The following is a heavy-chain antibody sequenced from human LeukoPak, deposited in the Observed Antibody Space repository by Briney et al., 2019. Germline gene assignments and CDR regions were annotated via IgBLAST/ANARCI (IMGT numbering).Heavy chain of an antibody. D-gene: IGHD5-24*01. V-gene: IGHV3-74*01. CDR1: GFTFSSYW. Sequence: GGSLRRSCAASGFTFSSYWIHWVRQAPGKGLVWVSRINSDGSSTSYADSVKGRFTISRDNAKNTLYLQMNSLRAEDTAVYYCARSREGYNFLGENDWGQGTLVTVSS. CDR3: ARSREGYNFLGEND. J-gene: IGHJ4*02. CDR2: INSDGSST.